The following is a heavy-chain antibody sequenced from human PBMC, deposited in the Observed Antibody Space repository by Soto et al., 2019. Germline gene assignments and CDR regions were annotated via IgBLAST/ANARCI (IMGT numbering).Heavy chain of an antibody. J-gene: IGHJ6*03. CDR2: IYSGGST. CDR3: ARGYCSGGSCYSYYYYYYMDV. CDR1: GFTVSSNY. Sequence: PGGSLRLSCAASGFTVSSNYMSWVRQAPGKGLEWVSVIYSGGSTYYADSVKGRFTISRDNSKNTLYLQMNSLRAEDTAVYYCARGYCSGGSCYSYYYYYYMDVWGKGTTVTVSS. V-gene: IGHV3-66*01. D-gene: IGHD2-15*01.